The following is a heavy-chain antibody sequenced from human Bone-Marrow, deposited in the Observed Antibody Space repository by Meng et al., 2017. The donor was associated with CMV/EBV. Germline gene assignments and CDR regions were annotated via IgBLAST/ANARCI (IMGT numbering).Heavy chain of an antibody. D-gene: IGHD6-19*01. J-gene: IGHJ6*02. V-gene: IGHV1-8*03. CDR1: GYTFTSYD. Sequence: ASVKVSCKASGYTFTSYDINWVRQATGQGLEWMGWMNPNSGNTGYAQKFQGRVTITRNTSISTAYMELSSLRSEDTAVYYCARGLVDQWRTKIDYYYYGMDVWGQGTTVTSP. CDR2: MNPNSGNT. CDR3: ARGLVDQWRTKIDYYYYGMDV.